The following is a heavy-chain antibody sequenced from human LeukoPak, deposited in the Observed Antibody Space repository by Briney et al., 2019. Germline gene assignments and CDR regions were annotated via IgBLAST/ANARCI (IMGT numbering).Heavy chain of an antibody. CDR1: GFTFSSYW. CDR2: INSDGSST. CDR3: AKGSKAVLFTRDHYMDV. D-gene: IGHD6-19*01. J-gene: IGHJ6*03. V-gene: IGHV3-74*01. Sequence: PGGSLRLSCAASGFTFSSYWMHWVRQAPGKGLVWVSRINSDGSSTNYADSVKGRFTISRDNAKNTLHLQMNSLRAEDTAVYFCAKGSKAVLFTRDHYMDVWGKGTTVTISS.